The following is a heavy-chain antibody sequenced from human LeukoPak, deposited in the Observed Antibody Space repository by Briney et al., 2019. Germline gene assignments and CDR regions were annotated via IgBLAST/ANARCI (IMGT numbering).Heavy chain of an antibody. D-gene: IGHD4-23*01. CDR3: ARGADFHGGLTYYFDY. V-gene: IGHV3-21*01. CDR2: ISSSSSYI. CDR1: GFTFSSYS. J-gene: IGHJ4*02. Sequence: PGGSLRLSCAASGFTFSSYSMNWVRQAPGKGLEWVSSISSSSSYIYYADSVKGRFTISRDNAKNSLYLQMNSLRAEDTAVYYCARGADFHGGLTYYFDYWGQGTLVTVSS.